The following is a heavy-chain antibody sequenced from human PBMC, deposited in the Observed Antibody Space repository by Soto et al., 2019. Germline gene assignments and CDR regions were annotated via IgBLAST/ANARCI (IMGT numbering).Heavy chain of an antibody. CDR2: ISSYNENT. CDR3: QREYCHRNKCSGPAF. Sequence: MWSVHHEPKQGLEWMGWISSYNENTNYAQSFQDRVTMTTDTSTTTSYMELRGLSSDDTAIFYCQREYCHRNKCSGPAFWGQGTLV. D-gene: IGHD3-10*02. J-gene: IGHJ4*02. V-gene: IGHV1-18*01.